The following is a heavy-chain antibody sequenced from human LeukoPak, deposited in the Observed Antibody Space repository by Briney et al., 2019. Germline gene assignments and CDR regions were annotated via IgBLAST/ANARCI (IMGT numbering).Heavy chain of an antibody. D-gene: IGHD6-13*01. J-gene: IGHJ6*02. Sequence: GGSLRLSCAASGLTFSNAWMSWVRQAPGKGLEWVAVISYDGSNKYYADSVKGRFTISRDNSKNTLYLQMNSLRAEDTAVYYCARVYEIAAADTYGMDVWGQGTTVTVSS. V-gene: IGHV3-30-3*01. CDR2: ISYDGSNK. CDR1: GLTFSNAW. CDR3: ARVYEIAAADTYGMDV.